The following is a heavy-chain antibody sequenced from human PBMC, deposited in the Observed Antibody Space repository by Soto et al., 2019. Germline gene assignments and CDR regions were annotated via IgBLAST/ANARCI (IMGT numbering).Heavy chain of an antibody. V-gene: IGHV4-59*01. CDR1: GTSISSYY. D-gene: IGHD2-8*01. Sequence: VQLQESGPGLVKPSETLSLTCTVSGTSISSYYWSWIRQPPGKGLEWIANIHYSGTTNYNPSLASRVTLSVDTSKNQFSLKMTSVTAADRAMYFCARYISYAIDHWGRGTLVTVSS. CDR3: ARYISYAIDH. J-gene: IGHJ4*02. CDR2: IHYSGTT.